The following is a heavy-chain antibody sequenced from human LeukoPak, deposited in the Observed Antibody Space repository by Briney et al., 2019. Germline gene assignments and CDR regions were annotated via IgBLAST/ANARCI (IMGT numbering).Heavy chain of an antibody. V-gene: IGHV1-2*02. Sequence: ASVKVSCKASGYTFTGYYIHWVRQAPGQGLEWMGWLNPHSGGTAYAQNFQGRVTVTRDTSISTAYMELSRLRSDDTAVYYCARYGPDNYPGLDYWGQGTLVTVSS. CDR1: GYTFTGYY. J-gene: IGHJ4*02. D-gene: IGHD5-24*01. CDR2: LNPHSGGT. CDR3: ARYGPDNYPGLDY.